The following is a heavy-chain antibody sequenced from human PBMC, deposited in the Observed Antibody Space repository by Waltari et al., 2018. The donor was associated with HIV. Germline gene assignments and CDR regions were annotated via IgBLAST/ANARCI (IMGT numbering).Heavy chain of an antibody. CDR3: TTLVYCSGGSCHSFDY. CDR1: GFSFSNAW. Sequence: EVRLVESGGGLVKPGGSLRLSCAASGFSFSNAWMSWVRQAPGTGLEWVGRIKSKTDGGTTDYAATVKGRFIISRDYSKNTLYLQMNSLKSEDTAMYYCTTLVYCSGGSCHSFDYWGQGTLVTVSS. V-gene: IGHV3-15*01. CDR2: IKSKTDGGTT. J-gene: IGHJ4*02. D-gene: IGHD2-15*01.